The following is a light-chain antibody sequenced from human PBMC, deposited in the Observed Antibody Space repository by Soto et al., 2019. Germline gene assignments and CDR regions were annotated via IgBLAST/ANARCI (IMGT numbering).Light chain of an antibody. J-gene: IGLJ1*01. CDR2: DVS. V-gene: IGLV2-18*02. Sequence: HSVLIQPLALAGSPGQSVAISCTGTSSDVGSYNRVSWYQQPPGTAPKLMIYDVSNRPSGVPDRFAGSKSGNTASLTISGLQAEDEADYYCSSFPTSSTYVFGTGTKVTVL. CDR3: SSFPTSSTYV. CDR1: SSDVGSYNR.